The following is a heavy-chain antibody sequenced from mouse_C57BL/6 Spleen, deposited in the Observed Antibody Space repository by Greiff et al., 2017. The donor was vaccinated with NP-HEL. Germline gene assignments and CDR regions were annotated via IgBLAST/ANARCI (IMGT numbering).Heavy chain of an antibody. D-gene: IGHD1-1*01. Sequence: EVQVVESEGGLVQPGSSMKLSCTASGFTFSDYYMAWVRQVPEKGLEWVANINYDGSSTYYLDSLKSRFIISRDNAKNILYLQMSSLKSEDTATYYCARGIYYYGSSPYAMDYWGLGTSVTVSS. CDR3: ARGIYYYGSSPYAMDY. J-gene: IGHJ4*01. CDR1: GFTFSDYY. CDR2: INYDGSST. V-gene: IGHV5-16*01.